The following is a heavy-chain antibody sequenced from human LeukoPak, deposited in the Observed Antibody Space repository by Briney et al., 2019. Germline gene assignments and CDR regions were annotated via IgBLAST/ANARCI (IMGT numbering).Heavy chain of an antibody. D-gene: IGHD3-3*01. Sequence: ASVKVSCKASGYTFTGYGISRVRQAPGQGLEWMGWISAYNGNTNYAQKLQGRVTMTTDTSTSTAYMELRSLRSDDTAVYYCARGGWLRFLEWSKFDYWGQGTLVTVSS. CDR2: ISAYNGNT. CDR3: ARGGWLRFLEWSKFDY. V-gene: IGHV1-18*01. CDR1: GYTFTGYG. J-gene: IGHJ4*02.